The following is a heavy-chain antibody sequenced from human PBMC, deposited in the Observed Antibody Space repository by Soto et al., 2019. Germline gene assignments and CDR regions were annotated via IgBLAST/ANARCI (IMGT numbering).Heavy chain of an antibody. CDR2: IKQDGSEK. V-gene: IGHV3-7*01. Sequence: GGSLRLSCAASGFTFSSYWMSWVRQAPGKGLEWVANIKQDGSEKYYVDSVKGRFTISRDNAKNSLYLQMNSLRAEDTAVYYCARGYCSSTSCYPRPFDYWGQGTLVTVSS. CDR1: GFTFSSYW. CDR3: ARGYCSSTSCYPRPFDY. J-gene: IGHJ4*02. D-gene: IGHD2-2*01.